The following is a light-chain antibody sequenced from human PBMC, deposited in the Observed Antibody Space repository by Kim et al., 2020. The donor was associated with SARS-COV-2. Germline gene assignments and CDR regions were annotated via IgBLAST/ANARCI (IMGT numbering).Light chain of an antibody. J-gene: IGKJ2*01. CDR1: PRVSTSN. V-gene: IGKV3-20*01. Sequence: EIVLTQSPGTLSLSPGERATLSCRASPRVSTSNLAWYQQKPGQAPRLLIYAAIHRPGGIPDRFSSSGSGTDFTLTISRLEPEDFAVYYCQYYDTSPYTFGQGTKLEI. CDR3: QYYDTSPYT. CDR2: AAI.